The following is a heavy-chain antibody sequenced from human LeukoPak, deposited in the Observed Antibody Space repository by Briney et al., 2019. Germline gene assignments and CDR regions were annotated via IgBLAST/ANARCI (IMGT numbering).Heavy chain of an antibody. Sequence: GGSLRLSCAASGFTFSSYGMSWVRQAPGKGLEWVSVIYSGGSTYYADSVKGRFTMSRDNSKNTLYLQMNSLRAEDTAVYYCAKNGDSERWLQPKFVTHWGQGTLVTVSS. J-gene: IGHJ4*02. CDR3: AKNGDSERWLQPKFVTH. D-gene: IGHD5-24*01. V-gene: IGHV3-66*02. CDR1: GFTFSSYG. CDR2: IYSGGST.